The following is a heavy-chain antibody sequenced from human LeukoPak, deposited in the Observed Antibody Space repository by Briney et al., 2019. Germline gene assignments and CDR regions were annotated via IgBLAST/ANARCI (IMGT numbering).Heavy chain of an antibody. CDR2: IYYSGST. J-gene: IGHJ5*02. CDR3: ARASPHYYDSSGYHNWFDP. Sequence: SETLSLTCTVSGSISSSNYYWGWIRQPPGKGLEWIGSIYYSGSTHYNPSLKSRVNISVDTSKNQFSLKLSSVTAADTAVYYCARASPHYYDSSGYHNWFDPWGQGTLVTVSS. V-gene: IGHV4-39*07. D-gene: IGHD3-22*01. CDR1: GSISSSNYY.